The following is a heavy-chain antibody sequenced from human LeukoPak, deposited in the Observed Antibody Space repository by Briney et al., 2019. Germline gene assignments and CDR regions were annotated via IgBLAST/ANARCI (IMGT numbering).Heavy chain of an antibody. CDR3: ARVPTFEYYYDHFDY. D-gene: IGHD3-22*01. CDR2: MNPNSGNT. V-gene: IGHV1-8*01. CDR1: GYTFTSYD. J-gene: IGHJ4*02. Sequence: ASVKVSCKASGYTFTSYDINWVRQATGQGLEWMGSMNPNSGNTGYAQKFQGRVTMTRNTSISTAYMELSSLRSEDTAVYYCARVPTFEYYYDHFDYWGQGTLVTVSS.